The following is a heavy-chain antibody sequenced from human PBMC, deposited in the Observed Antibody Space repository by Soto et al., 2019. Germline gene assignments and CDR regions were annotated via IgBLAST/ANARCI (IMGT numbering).Heavy chain of an antibody. J-gene: IGHJ4*02. D-gene: IGHD3-22*01. CDR1: GGTFSSYT. V-gene: IGHV1-69*02. CDR2: IIPILGIA. CDR3: ATNYYDSSGYPTGIDY. Sequence: QVQLVQSGAEVKKPGSSVKVSCKASGGTFSSYTISWVRQAPGQGLEWMGRIIPILGIANYAQKFQGRVTITADKSTSTADMELSSLRSEDTAVYYCATNYYDSSGYPTGIDYWGQGNLVTVSS.